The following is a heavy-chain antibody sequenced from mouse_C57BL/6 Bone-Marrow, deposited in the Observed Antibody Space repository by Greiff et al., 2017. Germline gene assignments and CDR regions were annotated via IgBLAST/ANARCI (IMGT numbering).Heavy chain of an antibody. CDR2: ISYDGSN. Sequence: VQLQQSGPGLVKPSQSLSLTCSVTGYSITSGYYWNWIRQFPGNKLEWMGYISYDGSNNYNPSLKNRISITRDTSKNQFFLKLNSVTTEDTATYYCARDGYHEGYFDVWGTGTTVTVSS. CDR3: ARDGYHEGYFDV. V-gene: IGHV3-6*01. CDR1: GYSITSGYY. D-gene: IGHD2-2*01. J-gene: IGHJ1*03.